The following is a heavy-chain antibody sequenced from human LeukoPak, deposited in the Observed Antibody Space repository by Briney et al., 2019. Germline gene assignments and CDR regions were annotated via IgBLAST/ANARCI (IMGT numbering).Heavy chain of an antibody. CDR2: IIPIFGTA. D-gene: IGHD3-10*01. Sequence: SVKVSCKTSGGTFSSYTISWVRQAPGQGLEWMGGIIPIFGTANYAQKFQGRVTITADESTSTVYMELSSLRSEDTAVYYCARNRRVVRGVIIVENYYYYMDVWGKGTTVTISS. CDR1: GGTFSSYT. V-gene: IGHV1-69*13. CDR3: ARNRRVVRGVIIVENYYYYMDV. J-gene: IGHJ6*03.